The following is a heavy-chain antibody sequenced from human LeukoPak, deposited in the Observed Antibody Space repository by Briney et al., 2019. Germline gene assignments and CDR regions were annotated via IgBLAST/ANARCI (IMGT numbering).Heavy chain of an antibody. CDR1: GFTFSSYA. Sequence: TGGSLRLSCAASGFTFSSYAMSWVRQAPGKGLEWVSSISSSSSYIYYADSVKGRFTISRDNAKNSLYLQMNSLRAEDTAVYYCARVSHYGGYNWGQGTLVTVSS. D-gene: IGHD4-23*01. CDR3: ARVSHYGGYN. CDR2: ISSSSSYI. J-gene: IGHJ4*02. V-gene: IGHV3-21*01.